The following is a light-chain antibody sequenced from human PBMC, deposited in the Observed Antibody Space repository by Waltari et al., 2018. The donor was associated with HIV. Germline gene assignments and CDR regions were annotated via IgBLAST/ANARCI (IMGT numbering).Light chain of an antibody. J-gene: IGLJ2*01. CDR3: CAYAGSTTYVI. Sequence: QSALTQPASESGSPGQSITISCTGTSSDVGGYNLVSWYQQHPGKAPKLMIYEVSKRPSGVSNRFSGSKSGNTASLTSSGLQAEDEADYYCCAYAGSTTYVIFGGGTKLTVL. CDR2: EVS. CDR1: SSDVGGYNL. V-gene: IGLV2-23*02.